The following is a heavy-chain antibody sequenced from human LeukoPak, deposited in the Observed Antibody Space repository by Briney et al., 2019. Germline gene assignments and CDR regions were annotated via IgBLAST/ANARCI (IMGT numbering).Heavy chain of an antibody. J-gene: IGHJ5*02. CDR1: GDSVSSNSVT. V-gene: IGHV6-1*01. CDR3: ARRLTQYDCFDP. D-gene: IGHD2-2*01. Sequence: SQTLSLTCAISGDSVSSNSVTWNWIRQSPSRGLEWLGRTYYRSTWYNDYAVSVRGRITVNPDTSKDQFSLHLNSVTPEDTAVYYCARRLTQYDCFDPWGQGVLVTVSS. CDR2: TYYRSTWYN.